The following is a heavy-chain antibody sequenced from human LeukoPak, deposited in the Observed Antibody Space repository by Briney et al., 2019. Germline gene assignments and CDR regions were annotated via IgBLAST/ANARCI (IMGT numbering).Heavy chain of an antibody. Sequence: GGSLRLSCAGSGFTFNTSAMSWVRQAPGKGLEWVSAISGSGRSTYYTDSVRGRFTISRDNSKNTLYLQMDSLRVEDTAVYFCAKAKEFDYGSGSGHYYPYFFDLWGQGTLVTASS. CDR1: GFTFNTSA. J-gene: IGHJ4*02. V-gene: IGHV3-23*01. D-gene: IGHD3-10*01. CDR3: AKAKEFDYGSGSGHYYPYFFDL. CDR2: ISGSGRST.